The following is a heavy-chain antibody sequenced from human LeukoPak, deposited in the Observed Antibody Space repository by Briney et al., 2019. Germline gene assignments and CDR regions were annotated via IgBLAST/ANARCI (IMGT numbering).Heavy chain of an antibody. CDR2: ISGSGGST. Sequence: PGGSLRLSCAASGFTFSSYAMSWVRQAPGKALEWVSAISGSGGSTYYADSVKGRFTISRDNSKNTLYLQMNSLRAEDTAVYYCAKPYSSSWYNWFDPWGQGTLVTVSS. V-gene: IGHV3-23*01. CDR1: GFTFSSYA. CDR3: AKPYSSSWYNWFDP. J-gene: IGHJ5*02. D-gene: IGHD6-13*01.